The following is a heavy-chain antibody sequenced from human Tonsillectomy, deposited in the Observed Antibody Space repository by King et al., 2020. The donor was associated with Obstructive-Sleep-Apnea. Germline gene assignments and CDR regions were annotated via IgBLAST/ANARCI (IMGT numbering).Heavy chain of an antibody. Sequence: VQLVESGGGLVKPGGSLRLSCAASGFNFSDHYMSWIRQPPGKGPEWISYITSSGSYTNYAHSVKGRFTISRDNAKNSLYLQMKSLRVEDTAVYYCARQIGASGSYYYYSAMDVRGQGTTVTVSS. V-gene: IGHV3-11*06. CDR2: ITSSGSYT. J-gene: IGHJ6*02. CDR3: ARQIGASGSYYYYSAMDV. CDR1: GFNFSDHY. D-gene: IGHD1-26*01.